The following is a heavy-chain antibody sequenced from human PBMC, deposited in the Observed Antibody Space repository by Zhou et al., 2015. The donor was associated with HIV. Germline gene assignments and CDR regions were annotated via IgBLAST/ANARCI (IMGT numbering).Heavy chain of an antibody. Sequence: QVQLVQSGAEVKKPGSSVKVSCKASGGTFSSYAISWVRQAPGQGLEWMGGIIPIFGTANYAQKFQGRVTITADESTSTAYMELSSLRSEDTAVYYCARQKHNIVVVPAAMRYYYYYMDVWGKGTTVTVSS. D-gene: IGHD2-2*01. V-gene: IGHV1-69*01. CDR1: GGTFSSYA. J-gene: IGHJ6*03. CDR2: IIPIFGTA. CDR3: ARQKHNIVVVPAAMRYYYYYMDV.